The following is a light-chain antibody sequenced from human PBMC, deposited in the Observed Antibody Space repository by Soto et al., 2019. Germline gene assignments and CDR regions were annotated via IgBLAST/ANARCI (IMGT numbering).Light chain of an antibody. CDR2: HAS. CDR3: QQYGSSPLT. Sequence: EIVLTQSPATLSLSPGERATLSCRASQSVSSSYLTWYQQKPGQAPRLLIYHASRRATGIPDRFSGSVSETDFTLTISRLEPEDSAVYYCQQYGSSPLTFGGGTKVEIK. V-gene: IGKV3-20*01. J-gene: IGKJ4*01. CDR1: QSVSSSY.